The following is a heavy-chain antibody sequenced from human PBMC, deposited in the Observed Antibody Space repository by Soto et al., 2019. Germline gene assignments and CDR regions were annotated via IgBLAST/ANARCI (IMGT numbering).Heavy chain of an antibody. Sequence: SETLSLTCAVYGGSFSGYYWSWIRQPPGKGLEWIGEINHSGSTNYNPSLKSRVTISVDTSKNQFSLKLSAVTAADTAVSYCAPGLKEALLPADRFGSWRQAPLVTVSS. CDR1: GGSFSGYY. CDR3: APGLKEALLPADRFGS. J-gene: IGHJ5*02. CDR2: INHSGST. V-gene: IGHV4-34*01. D-gene: IGHD2-2*01.